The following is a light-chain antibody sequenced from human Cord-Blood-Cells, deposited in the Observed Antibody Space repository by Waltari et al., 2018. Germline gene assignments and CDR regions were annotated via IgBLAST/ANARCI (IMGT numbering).Light chain of an antibody. CDR2: GAS. CDR3: QQYNNCPYT. V-gene: IGKV3-15*01. Sequence: ETVMTQSTSTLSVSPGERATLTCSDSQSVSSKLAWYQQKPGQAPRLLIYGASTRATGIPARFSGSGSGTEFTLTISSLQSEDFAVYYCQQYNNCPYTFGQGTKLEIK. J-gene: IGKJ2*01. CDR1: QSVSSK.